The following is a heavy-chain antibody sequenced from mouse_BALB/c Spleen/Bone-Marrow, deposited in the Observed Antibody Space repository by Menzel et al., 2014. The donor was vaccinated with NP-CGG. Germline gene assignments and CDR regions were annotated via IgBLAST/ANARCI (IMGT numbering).Heavy chain of an antibody. D-gene: IGHD2-10*02. Sequence: QVQLQQSGPGLVAPSQSLSITCTVSGFSLTNYGVHWVRQPPGKGLEWLVVIWSDGNTTYNSALKSRLSISKDNSKSQVFLKMNSLQTDDTAMYYCARNPYGNYAMGYWGQGTSVTVSS. J-gene: IGHJ4*01. CDR3: ARNPYGNYAMGY. CDR1: GFSLTNYG. CDR2: IWSDGNT. V-gene: IGHV2-6*02.